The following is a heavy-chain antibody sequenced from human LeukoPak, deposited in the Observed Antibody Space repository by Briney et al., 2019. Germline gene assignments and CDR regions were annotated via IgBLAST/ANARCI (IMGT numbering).Heavy chain of an antibody. CDR3: AREVLWFGELSTRGAFDI. V-gene: IGHV4-39*07. Sequence: SETLSLTCTVSGGSISSSSYYWGWIRQPPGKGLEWIGSIYYSGSTYYNPSLKSRVTISVDTSKNQFSLKLSSVTAAGTAVYYCAREVLWFGELSTRGAFDIWGQGTMVTVSS. CDR1: GGSISSSSYY. D-gene: IGHD3-10*01. CDR2: IYYSGST. J-gene: IGHJ3*02.